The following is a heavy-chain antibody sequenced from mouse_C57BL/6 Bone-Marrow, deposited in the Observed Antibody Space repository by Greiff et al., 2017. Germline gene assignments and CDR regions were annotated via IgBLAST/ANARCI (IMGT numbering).Heavy chain of an antibody. CDR3: TLITGAY. V-gene: IGHV6-3*01. D-gene: IGHD2-4*01. CDR1: GFTFSNYW. Sequence: EVMLVESGGGLVQPGGSMKLSCVASGFTFSNYWMNWVRQSPEKGLEWVAQIRLKSDNYATHYAVSVKGRFTISRDDSKSSVYLQMNNLRAEDTGIYYCTLITGAYWGQGTLVTVSA. CDR2: IRLKSDNYAT. J-gene: IGHJ3*01.